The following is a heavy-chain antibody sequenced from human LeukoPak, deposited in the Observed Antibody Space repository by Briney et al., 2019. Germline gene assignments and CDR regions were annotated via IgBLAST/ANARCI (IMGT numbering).Heavy chain of an antibody. Sequence: GGSLRLSCSASGFIFSPYAMHWVRQAPGKGLEYVSSISSEGKTTYYADSVKGRFTISRDNSKNTLYLQMNSLRAEDTAVYYCAREYYDFWSGYYASYFDYWGQGTLVTVSS. D-gene: IGHD3-3*01. CDR3: AREYYDFWSGYYASYFDY. CDR2: ISSEGKTT. J-gene: IGHJ4*02. V-gene: IGHV3-64*04. CDR1: GFIFSPYA.